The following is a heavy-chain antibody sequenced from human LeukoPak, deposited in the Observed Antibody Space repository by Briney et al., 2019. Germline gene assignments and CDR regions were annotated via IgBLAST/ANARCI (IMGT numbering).Heavy chain of an antibody. V-gene: IGHV1-2*02. J-gene: IGHJ4*02. Sequence: AASVKVSCKASGYTFTGYYMHWVRQAPGQGLEWMGWINPNSGGTNYAQKLQGRVTMTTDTSTSTAYMELRSLRSDDTAVYYCAREAVMVRGVNDYWGQGTLVTVSS. CDR2: INPNSGGT. D-gene: IGHD3-10*01. CDR1: GYTFTGYY. CDR3: AREAVMVRGVNDY.